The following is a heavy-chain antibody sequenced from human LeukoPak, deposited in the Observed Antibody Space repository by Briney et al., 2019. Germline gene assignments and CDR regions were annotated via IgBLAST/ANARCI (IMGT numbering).Heavy chain of an antibody. D-gene: IGHD1-26*01. CDR1: GYTFTSYD. V-gene: IGHV1-8*01. J-gene: IGHJ6*02. CDR2: MNPNSGNT. Sequence: ASVTVSCKASGYTFTSYDINWVRQATGQGLEWMGWMNPNSGNTGYAQKFQGRVTMTRNTSISTAYMELSSPRSEDTAVYYCARAELFTYYYYYYGMDVWGQGTTVTVSS. CDR3: ARAELFTYYYYYYGMDV.